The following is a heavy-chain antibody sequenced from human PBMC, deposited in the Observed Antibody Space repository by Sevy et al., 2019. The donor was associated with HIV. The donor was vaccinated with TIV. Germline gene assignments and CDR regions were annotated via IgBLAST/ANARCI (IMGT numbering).Heavy chain of an antibody. CDR1: GYIFTSYY. Sequence: ASVKVSFKASGYIFTSYYMHWVRQAPGQGLEWMGIINPNGGSTSYAQKFQGRVTMTRDTSTSTVYMELSSLRSEDTAVYYCARDRGVTMVPQRWGQGTLVTVSS. J-gene: IGHJ1*01. D-gene: IGHD3-10*01. CDR2: INPNGGST. V-gene: IGHV1-46*03. CDR3: ARDRGVTMVPQR.